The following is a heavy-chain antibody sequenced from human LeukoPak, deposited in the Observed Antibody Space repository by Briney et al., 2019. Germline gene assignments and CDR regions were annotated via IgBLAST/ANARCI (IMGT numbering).Heavy chain of an antibody. D-gene: IGHD3-10*01. CDR3: ARSPYGSGGSPFVGIDY. V-gene: IGHV1-2*02. Sequence: ASVKVSCKASGYTFTDYYIHWVRQAPGQGLEWMGWISPNSGGTNYAQKFQGRVTMTRDTSISTAYMELSSLRSEDTAVYYCARSPYGSGGSPFVGIDYWGQGTLVTVSS. CDR1: GYTFTDYY. CDR2: ISPNSGGT. J-gene: IGHJ4*02.